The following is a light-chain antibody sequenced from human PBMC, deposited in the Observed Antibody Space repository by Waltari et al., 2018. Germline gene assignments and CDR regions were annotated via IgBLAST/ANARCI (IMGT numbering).Light chain of an antibody. CDR3: HQYGDSPQT. CDR2: GAS. V-gene: IGKV3-20*01. CDR1: QGVSSSY. J-gene: IGKJ1*01. Sequence: EIVLTQSPDTLSLSPGERATLSCRASQGVSSSYLAWYQHQPGQAPRLLIFGASNRATGIPDRFSGSESWTDFTLTISRLEPDDFAVYYCHQYGDSPQTFGQGTKVEIK.